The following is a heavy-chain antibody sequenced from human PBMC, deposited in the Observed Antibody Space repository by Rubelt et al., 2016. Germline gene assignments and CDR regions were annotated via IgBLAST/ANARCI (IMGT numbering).Heavy chain of an antibody. J-gene: IGHJ6*02. CDR1: GLSFSRYG. Sequence: VQLVESGGGLVQPGGSLRLSCAASGLSFSRYGMHWVRQAPGKGLEWVSYISSSSSYTNYADSVKGRFTISRDDAKNSLYLQMNSLRAEDTAGYYCASPTGGDGPVWGQGTTVTVSS. D-gene: IGHD3-16*01. CDR3: ASPTGGDGPV. CDR2: ISSSSSYT. V-gene: IGHV3-21*05.